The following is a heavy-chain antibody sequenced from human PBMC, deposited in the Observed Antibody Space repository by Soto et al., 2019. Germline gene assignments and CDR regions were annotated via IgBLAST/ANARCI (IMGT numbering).Heavy chain of an antibody. V-gene: IGHV3-7*01. CDR2: IKEDGAEK. D-gene: IGHD2-15*01. CDR3: AREGWPLLQTGMDV. J-gene: IGHJ6*02. CDR1: GFTFSSYW. Sequence: GGSLRLSCAASGFTFSSYWMSWVRQAPGKGLEWVASIKEDGAEKYYVDSVKGRFIISRDNAKNSLYLQMHSLRDEDTAVYYCAREGWPLLQTGMDVWGQGTTVTVSS.